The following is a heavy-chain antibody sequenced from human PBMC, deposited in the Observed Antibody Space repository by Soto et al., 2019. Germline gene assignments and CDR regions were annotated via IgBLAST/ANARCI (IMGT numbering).Heavy chain of an antibody. CDR2: ISHDGSNK. CDR3: ANGDRIAAAGHFDY. J-gene: IGHJ4*02. V-gene: IGHV3-30*18. CDR1: GFTFSSYG. D-gene: IGHD6-13*01. Sequence: QVQLVESGGGVVQPGRSLRLSCAASGFTFSSYGMHWVRQAPGKGLEWVSVISHDGSNKYYADSVKGRFTISRDNSKNTLYLQMNSLRAEDTAVYYCANGDRIAAAGHFDYWGQGTLVTVSS.